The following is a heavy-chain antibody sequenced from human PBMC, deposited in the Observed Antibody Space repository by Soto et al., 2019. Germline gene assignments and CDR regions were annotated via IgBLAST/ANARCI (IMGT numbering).Heavy chain of an antibody. CDR3: ASPPSGGYSSSWFSV. CDR2: INHDGVST. J-gene: IGHJ4*02. CDR1: GFTFGGNW. V-gene: IGHV3-74*01. Sequence: GGSLRLSCAASGFTFGGNWMHWVRQTPGKGLGWVARINHDGVSTAYADSVRGRFTISRDNAKNTLYLQMNSLRADDTAVYYCASPPSGGYSSSWFSVWGQGTPVTVSS. D-gene: IGHD6-13*01.